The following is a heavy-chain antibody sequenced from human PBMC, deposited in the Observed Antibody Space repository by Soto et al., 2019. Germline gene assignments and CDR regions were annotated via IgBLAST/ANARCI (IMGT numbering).Heavy chain of an antibody. D-gene: IGHD6-19*01. CDR2: IYHSGST. Sequence: QLQLQESGSGLVKPSQTLSLTCAVSGGSISSGGYSWSWIRQPPGKGLGWIGYIYHSGSTYYNPSLKGRVTMSVDRSKNQCSLKLSSVTAADTAVYYCARAGGLGAVAVDYWGQGTLVTVSS. J-gene: IGHJ4*02. CDR3: ARAGGLGAVAVDY. CDR1: GGSISSGGYS. V-gene: IGHV4-30-2*01.